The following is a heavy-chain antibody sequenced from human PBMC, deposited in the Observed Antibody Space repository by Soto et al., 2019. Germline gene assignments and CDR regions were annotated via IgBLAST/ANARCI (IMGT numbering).Heavy chain of an antibody. CDR1: GGSISSGGYY. V-gene: IGHV4-31*03. Sequence: QVQLQESGPGLVKPSQTLSLTCTVSGGSISSGGYYWSWIRQHPGKGLEWIGYIYYSGSTYYNPSLKSRVTISVDTSKNQFSLKLSSVTAADTAVYYCARVRAIFTLREAFDYWGQGTLVTVSS. D-gene: IGHD1-26*01. CDR3: ARVRAIFTLREAFDY. CDR2: IYYSGST. J-gene: IGHJ4*02.